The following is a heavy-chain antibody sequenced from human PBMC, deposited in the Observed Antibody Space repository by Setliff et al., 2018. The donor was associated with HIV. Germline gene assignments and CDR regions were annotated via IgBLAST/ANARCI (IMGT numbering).Heavy chain of an antibody. V-gene: IGHV1-69*05. J-gene: IGHJ6*03. Sequence: SVKVSCKASGGTFSSYAISWVRQAPGQGLEWMGIINPSGDATTYAQRFQGRVTITTDESTSTAYMELTSLRFDDTAMYYCVRGVQSPPHYSYYYMDVWGEGTMVTVSS. CDR3: VRGVQSPPHYSYYYMDV. CDR2: INPSGDAT. D-gene: IGHD3-3*01. CDR1: GGTFSSYA.